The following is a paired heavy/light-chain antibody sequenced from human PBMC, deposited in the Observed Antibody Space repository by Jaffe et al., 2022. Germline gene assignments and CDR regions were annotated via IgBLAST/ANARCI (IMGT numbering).Light chain of an antibody. CDR1: QGIRND. Sequence: AIQMTQSPSSLSASVGDRVTITCRASQGIRNDLGWYQQKPGKAPKLLIYAASSLQSGVPSRFSGSGSGTDFTLTISSLQPEDFATYYCLQDYNYPKTFGQGTKVEIK. V-gene: IGKV1-6*01. CDR3: LQDYNYPKT. CDR2: AAS. J-gene: IGKJ1*01.
Heavy chain of an antibody. V-gene: IGHV4-4*02. CDR3: ARRARSITMVQGPHRGAFDI. CDR2: IYHSGST. D-gene: IGHD3-10*01. J-gene: IGHJ3*02. Sequence: QVQLQESGPGLVKPSGTLSLTCAVSGGSISSSNWWSWVRQPPGKGLEWIGEIYHSGSTNYNPSLKSRVTISVDKSKNQFSLKLSSVTAADTAVYYCARRARSITMVQGPHRGAFDIWGQGTMVTVSS. CDR1: GGSISSSNW.